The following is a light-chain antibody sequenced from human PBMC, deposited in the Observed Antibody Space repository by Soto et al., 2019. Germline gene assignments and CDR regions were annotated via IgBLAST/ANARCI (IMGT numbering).Light chain of an antibody. CDR3: QQYDTSPPT. CDR1: QPITSRY. J-gene: IGKJ5*01. V-gene: IGKV3-20*01. CDR2: RTF. Sequence: IVLTQSPGTLSLSPGERATLSCRASQPITSRYLAWYQHQPGQAPRLLIYRTFARAPGIPDRFSGGGSGTDFTLTISRLEREDFAVYCCQQYDTSPPTFGQGTDWRL.